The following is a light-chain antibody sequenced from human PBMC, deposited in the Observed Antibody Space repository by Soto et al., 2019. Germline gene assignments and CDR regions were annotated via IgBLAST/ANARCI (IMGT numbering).Light chain of an antibody. CDR1: QDIANY. V-gene: IGKV1-33*01. CDR2: DAS. Sequence: DIQMTQSPSSLSASVGDRVTITCQASQDIANYLNWYQQKPGKAPKLLIYDASKLETGVPSRFSGGGSGTHFTFTISSLQPEDIATYYCQQYNNLPLTVGGGTKVEIK. CDR3: QQYNNLPLT. J-gene: IGKJ4*01.